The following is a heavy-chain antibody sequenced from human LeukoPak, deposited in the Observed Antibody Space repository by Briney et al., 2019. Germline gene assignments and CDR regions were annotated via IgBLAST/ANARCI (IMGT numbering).Heavy chain of an antibody. CDR3: ARMGRGDQDWYFDL. J-gene: IGHJ2*01. CDR1: GYTFTSYA. Sequence: ASVKVSCKASGYTFTSYAMHWVRQAPGQRLEWMGWINAGNGNTKYSQKFQGRVTITRDTSASTAYMELSSLRSDDTAVYYCARMGRGDQDWYFDLWGRGTLITVSS. CDR2: INAGNGNT. D-gene: IGHD4-17*01. V-gene: IGHV1-3*01.